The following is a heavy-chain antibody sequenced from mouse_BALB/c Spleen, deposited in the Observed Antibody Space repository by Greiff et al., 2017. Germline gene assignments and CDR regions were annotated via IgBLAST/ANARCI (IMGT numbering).Heavy chain of an antibody. D-gene: IGHD2-14*01. Sequence: VKLVESGPGLVAPSQCLSISCTVSGFSLTSYGVHWVRQPPGQGLEWLGVIWAGGSTNYNSALMSRLSISKDNSKSQVFLKMNSLQTDDTARYYCARDRAYRYDRESDGDGDAMDYWGQGTSVTVSS. J-gene: IGHJ4*01. CDR2: IWAGGST. V-gene: IGHV2-9*02. CDR1: GFSLTSYG. CDR3: ARDRAYRYDRESDGDGDAMDY.